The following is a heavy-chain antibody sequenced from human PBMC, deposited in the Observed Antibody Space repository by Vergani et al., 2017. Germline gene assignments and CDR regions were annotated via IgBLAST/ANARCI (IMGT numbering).Heavy chain of an antibody. CDR1: GSSISSYY. Sequence: QVQLQESGPGLVKPSETLSLTCTVSGSSISSYYWSWIRQPAGKGLEWIGRIYTSGSTNYNPSLKSRVTMSVDTSKNQFSLKLSSVTAADTAVYYCARDPGSDYGDYEFYYYGMDVWGQGTTVTVSS. CDR2: IYTSGST. J-gene: IGHJ6*02. D-gene: IGHD4-17*01. V-gene: IGHV4-4*07. CDR3: ARDPGSDYGDYEFYYYGMDV.